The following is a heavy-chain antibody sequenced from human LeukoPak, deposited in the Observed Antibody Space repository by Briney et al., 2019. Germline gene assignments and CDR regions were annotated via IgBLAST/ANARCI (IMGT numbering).Heavy chain of an antibody. J-gene: IGHJ4*02. CDR3: ARAGRYCSGDSCYPAVFVY. Sequence: GSLRLSCAASGFTFNSYWMTWVRQAPGKGLEWIGEINHSGSTNYKPSLKSRVTISVDTSKNQFSLKLSSVTAADTAVYYCARAGRYCSGDSCYPAVFVYWGQGTLVTVSS. V-gene: IGHV4-34*01. CDR2: INHSGST. D-gene: IGHD2-15*01. CDR1: GFTFNSYW.